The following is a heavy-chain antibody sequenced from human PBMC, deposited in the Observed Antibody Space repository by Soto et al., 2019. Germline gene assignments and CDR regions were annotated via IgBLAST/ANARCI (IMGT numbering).Heavy chain of an antibody. CDR1: GYTFTSYA. J-gene: IGHJ6*03. Sequence: ASVKVSCKASGYTFTSYAMNWVRQAPGQGLEWMGWINTNTGNPTYAQGFTGRFVFSLDTSVSTAYLQICSLKAEDTAVYYCARDPGRWYYDFWSGYYGNYYYYMDVWGKGTTVTVSS. CDR3: ARDPGRWYYDFWSGYYGNYYYYMDV. V-gene: IGHV7-4-1*01. D-gene: IGHD3-3*01. CDR2: INTNTGNP.